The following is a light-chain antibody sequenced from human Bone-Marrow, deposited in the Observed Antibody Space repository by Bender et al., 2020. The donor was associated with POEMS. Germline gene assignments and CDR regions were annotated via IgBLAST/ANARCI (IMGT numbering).Light chain of an antibody. J-gene: IGLJ3*02. V-gene: IGLV1-44*01. CDR3: AVWDDSLNGWV. CDR2: NVS. Sequence: QSVLTQPPSASGTPGQRVTISCSGGSSHIGAHAVNWYQQHPGKAPKLMISNVSNRPSGVSGRFSGSQSDNTASLTISGLQAEDEADYYCAVWDDSLNGWVFGGGTKLTVL. CDR1: SSHIGAHA.